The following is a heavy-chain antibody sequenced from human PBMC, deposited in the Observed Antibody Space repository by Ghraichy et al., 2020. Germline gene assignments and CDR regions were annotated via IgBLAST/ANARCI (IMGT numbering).Heavy chain of an antibody. CDR3: ARVMITFGGVIVSFDY. D-gene: IGHD3-16*02. Sequence: SETLSLTCTVSGGSISSGGYYWSWIRQHPGKGLEWIGYIYYSGSTYYNPSLKSRVTISVDTSKNQFSLKLSSVTAADTAVYYCARVMITFGGVIVSFDYWGQGTLVTVSS. V-gene: IGHV4-31*03. CDR1: GGSISSGGYY. CDR2: IYYSGST. J-gene: IGHJ4*02.